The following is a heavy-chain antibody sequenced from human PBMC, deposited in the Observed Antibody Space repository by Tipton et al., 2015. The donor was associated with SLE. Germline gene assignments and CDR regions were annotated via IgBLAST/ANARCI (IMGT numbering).Heavy chain of an antibody. CDR2: IYSSGDR. J-gene: IGHJ5*02. D-gene: IGHD3-16*01. Sequence: ILSLTCTVSGGSTRNHYWSWIRQSAGRGLEWIGRIYSSGDRDYNPSLRSRVTMSIDASQNRVSLRLKSVSAADTAVYYCARDDTTWGGNNWFDPWGQGTLVTVSS. CDR3: ARDDTTWGGNNWFDP. V-gene: IGHV4-4*07. CDR1: GGSTRNHY.